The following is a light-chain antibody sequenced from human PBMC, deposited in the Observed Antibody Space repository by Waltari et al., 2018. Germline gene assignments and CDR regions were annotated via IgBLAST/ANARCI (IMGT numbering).Light chain of an antibody. CDR1: TGHRDFA. V-gene: IGLV4-69*01. CDR2: LNSDGSH. CDR3: QTWGSGIVT. Sequence: QPVLPQSPSASASLGASVKLTCTLRTGHRDFAIAWHQQQPARGPRYLMKLNSDGSHTKGDEIPDRFSGSSSGAERYLTISSLQSEDEAAYYCQTWGSGIVTFGGGTQLTVL. J-gene: IGLJ2*01.